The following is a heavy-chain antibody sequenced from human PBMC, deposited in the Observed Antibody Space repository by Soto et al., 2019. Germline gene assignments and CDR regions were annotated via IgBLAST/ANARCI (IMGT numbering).Heavy chain of an antibody. D-gene: IGHD3-10*01. CDR1: GFTFSSYS. CDR3: ARYGSGTQGY. Sequence: GGSLRLSCAASGFTFSSYSMNWVRQAPGKGLEWVSSISSSSSYIYYADSVKGRFTISRDNAKNSLYLQMNSLRTEDTAVYYCARYGSGTQGYWGQGTLVTVSS. V-gene: IGHV3-21*01. J-gene: IGHJ4*02. CDR2: ISSSSSYI.